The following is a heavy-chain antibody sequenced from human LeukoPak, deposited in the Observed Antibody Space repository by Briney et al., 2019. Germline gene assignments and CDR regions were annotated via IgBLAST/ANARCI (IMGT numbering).Heavy chain of an antibody. V-gene: IGHV3-23*01. CDR1: GFSFTTFA. CDR3: AKERDETGYFNAPFDQ. CDR2: ISGSGGTT. Sequence: GASLRLSCAASGFSFTTFAMNWVRQAPGKGLDWVSGISGSGGTTFYADSVEGRFTISRDNSNKTLFLQMDRLKGEDTAVYFCAKERDETGYFNAPFDQWGQGTLVTVSS. D-gene: IGHD3-9*01. J-gene: IGHJ4*02.